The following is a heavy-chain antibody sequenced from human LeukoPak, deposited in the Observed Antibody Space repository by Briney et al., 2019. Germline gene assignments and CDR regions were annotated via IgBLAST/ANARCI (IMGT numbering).Heavy chain of an antibody. Sequence: SVKVSCKASGGTFSSYAISWVRQAPGQGLEWMGRIIPIFGTANYAQNFQGRVTITTDESTSTAYMELSSLRSEDTAIYYCATDHYYGSGSYPSDYWGQGTLVTVSS. V-gene: IGHV1-69*05. CDR1: GGTFSSYA. CDR2: IIPIFGTA. D-gene: IGHD3-10*01. CDR3: ATDHYYGSGSYPSDY. J-gene: IGHJ4*02.